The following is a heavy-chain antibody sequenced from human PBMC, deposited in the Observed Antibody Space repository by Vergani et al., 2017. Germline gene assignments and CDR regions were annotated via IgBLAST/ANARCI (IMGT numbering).Heavy chain of an antibody. CDR1: GGSFSGYY. V-gene: IGHV4-34*01. D-gene: IGHD2-2*01. J-gene: IGHJ6*02. CDR3: ASGYCSSTSCYAPYYYYGMDG. Sequence: QVQLQQWGAGLLKPSETLSLTCAVYGGSFSGYYWSWIRQPPGKGLEWIGEINHSGSTNYNPSLKSRVTISVDTSKNQFSLKLSSVTAADTAVYYCASGYCSSTSCYAPYYYYGMDGWGQGP. CDR2: INHSGST.